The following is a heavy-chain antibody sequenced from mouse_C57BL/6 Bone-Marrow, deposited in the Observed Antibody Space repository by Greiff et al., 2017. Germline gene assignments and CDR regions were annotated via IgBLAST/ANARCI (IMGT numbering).Heavy chain of an antibody. D-gene: IGHD1-1*01. V-gene: IGHV1-81*01. Sequence: VQRVESGAELARPGASVKLSCKASGYTFTSYGISWVKQRTGQGLEWIGEIYPRSGNTYYNEKFKGKATRTADKSSSTAYMELRSLTSEDSGVYVCARSHYYGSSRDWWGEGTTLTVSA. J-gene: IGHJ2*01. CDR1: GYTFTSYG. CDR2: IYPRSGNT. CDR3: ARSHYYGSSRDW.